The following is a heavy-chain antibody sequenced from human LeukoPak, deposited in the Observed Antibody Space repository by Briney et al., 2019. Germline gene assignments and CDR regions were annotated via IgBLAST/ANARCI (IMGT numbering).Heavy chain of an antibody. V-gene: IGHV3-23*01. Sequence: PGGSLRLSCAASVFTFNSYAMSWVRHAPGKGLEGVSAISSSGGSTYYADSVKVRFTISRDNSKNTLYLQMNSLRTEDRAVYYCAKDQRSIAVAGYFDYWGQGTLVTVSS. CDR2: ISSSGGST. CDR3: AKDQRSIAVAGYFDY. J-gene: IGHJ4*02. D-gene: IGHD6-19*01. CDR1: VFTFNSYA.